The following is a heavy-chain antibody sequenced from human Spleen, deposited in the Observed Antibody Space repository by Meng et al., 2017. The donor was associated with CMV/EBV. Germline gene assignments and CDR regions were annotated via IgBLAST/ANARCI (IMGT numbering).Heavy chain of an antibody. CDR3: ARANSPRTYDFWRPYHGDFLDF. Sequence: SETLSLTCTFSGGSISGYVWTWNRQPPGKGLEWIGYIYYSGSVNYNPSLKSRVAISIDTSKNQFSLELSSVTAADTAVYYCARANSPRTYDFWRPYHGDFLDFWGQGALVTVSS. D-gene: IGHD3-3*01. V-gene: IGHV4-59*01. CDR1: GGSISGYV. J-gene: IGHJ4*02. CDR2: IYYSGSV.